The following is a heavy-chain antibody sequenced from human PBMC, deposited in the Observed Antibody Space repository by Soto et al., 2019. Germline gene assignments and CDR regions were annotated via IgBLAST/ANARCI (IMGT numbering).Heavy chain of an antibody. Sequence: GGSLRLSCAASVFTFSSYGMHWVRQAPGKGLEWVAVISYDGSNKYYADSVKGRFTISRDNSKNTLYLQMNSLRAEDTAMYYCAIVSGEYQLPNLDYFGYWGQGTLVTVSS. CDR2: ISYDGSNK. V-gene: IGHV3-30*03. CDR1: VFTFSSYG. D-gene: IGHD2-2*01. J-gene: IGHJ4*02. CDR3: AIVSGEYQLPNLDYFGY.